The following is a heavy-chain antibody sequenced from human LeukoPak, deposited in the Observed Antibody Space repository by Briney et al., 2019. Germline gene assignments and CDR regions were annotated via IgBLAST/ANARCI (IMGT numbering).Heavy chain of an antibody. Sequence: SQTLSLTCTVSGGSISSGNYYWSWIRQHPGKGLEWIGCIYYSGTTYYTPSLKSRVSISVDTSKNQFSLKLSSVTAADTAVYYCARLRITMIVVVITRGGYFDYWGQGTLVTVSS. J-gene: IGHJ4*02. V-gene: IGHV4-31*03. CDR2: IYYSGTT. CDR1: GGSISSGNYY. CDR3: ARLRITMIVVVITRGGYFDY. D-gene: IGHD3-22*01.